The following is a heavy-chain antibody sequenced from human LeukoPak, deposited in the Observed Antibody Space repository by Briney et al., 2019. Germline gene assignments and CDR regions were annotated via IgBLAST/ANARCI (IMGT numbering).Heavy chain of an antibody. CDR3: ARGQFSAFDI. V-gene: IGHV6-1*01. CDR2: TYFRSKWRY. CDR1: GDNIYASNVA. D-gene: IGHD5-24*01. J-gene: IGHJ3*02. Sequence: SQTLSLSCAIAGDNIYASNVAWNWIRQSPSRGLEWLGRTYFRSKWRYDFGASVQGRITINPDAPKNQFSPQLTSVSPDDTAVYYCARGQFSAFDIWGQGTRVIVSS.